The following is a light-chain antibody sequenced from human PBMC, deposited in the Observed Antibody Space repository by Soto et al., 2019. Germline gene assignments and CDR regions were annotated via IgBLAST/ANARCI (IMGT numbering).Light chain of an antibody. CDR3: SSYAGSNKVI. Sequence: QSALTQPASVSGSPGQSITISCTGTSSDVGSYNLVSWYQQHPGKAPKLIIYEVSERPSGVPDRFSGSKSGNTASLTVSGLQVEDEADYYCSSYAGSNKVIFGGGTKLTVL. J-gene: IGLJ2*01. V-gene: IGLV2-14*02. CDR1: SSDVGSYNL. CDR2: EVS.